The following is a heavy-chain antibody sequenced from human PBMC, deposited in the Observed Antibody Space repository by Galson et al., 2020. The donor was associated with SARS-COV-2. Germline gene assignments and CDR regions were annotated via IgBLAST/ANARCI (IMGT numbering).Heavy chain of an antibody. Sequence: VSGPTLVKPTQTLTVTCTFSGFSLTTSGEGVGWIRHPPGKALEWLALIYWDGDQRYSPSLQTRLTISKDTSRDRVVLTMANMDPVDTATYYCVHIGYYWSGQPKQLVHFDYWGQGTLVAVSS. CDR2: IYWDGDQ. V-gene: IGHV2-5*02. D-gene: IGHD1-1*01. CDR3: VHIGYYWSGQPKQLVHFDY. J-gene: IGHJ4*02. CDR1: GFSLTTSGEG.